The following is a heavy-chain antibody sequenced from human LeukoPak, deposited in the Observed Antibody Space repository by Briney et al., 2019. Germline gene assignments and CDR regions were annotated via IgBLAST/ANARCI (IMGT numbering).Heavy chain of an antibody. CDR2: ISSSSTI. D-gene: IGHD3-9*01. Sequence: GGSLRLSCAASGFTFSSYSMNWVRQAPGKGLEWVSYISSSSTIYYADSVKGRFTISRDNAKNSLYLQMNSLRAEDTAVYYCARGVYDILTGYSTNWFDPWGQGTLVTVSS. J-gene: IGHJ5*02. V-gene: IGHV3-48*01. CDR1: GFTFSSYS. CDR3: ARGVYDILTGYSTNWFDP.